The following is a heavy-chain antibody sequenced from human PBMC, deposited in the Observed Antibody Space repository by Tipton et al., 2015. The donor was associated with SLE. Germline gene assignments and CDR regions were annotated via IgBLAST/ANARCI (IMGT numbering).Heavy chain of an antibody. CDR2: INHSGST. J-gene: IGHJ4*02. D-gene: IGHD5-12*01. V-gene: IGHV4-34*01. CDR3: ARYQAATMDAL. Sequence: LRLSCAVYGGSFSGYYCSWIRQPPGKGLEWIGEINHSGSTNYNPSLKSRVTISIDTSQNQFSLNLNFVTAADTAVYYCARYQAATMDALWGQGTLVTVSS. CDR1: GGSFSGYY.